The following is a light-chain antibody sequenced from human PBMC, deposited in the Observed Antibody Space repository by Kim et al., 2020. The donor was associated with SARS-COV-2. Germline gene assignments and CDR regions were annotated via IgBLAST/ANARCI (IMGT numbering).Light chain of an antibody. CDR2: KDS. CDR3: QSADSSGTAWV. V-gene: IGLV3-25*03. CDR1: ALPKQY. Sequence: PGQTARTTCSGDALPKQYAYWYQQKPDQAPVLVIYKDSERPSGIPERFSGSSSGTTVTLTISGVQAEDEADYYCQSADSSGTAWVFGGGTQLTVL. J-gene: IGLJ3*02.